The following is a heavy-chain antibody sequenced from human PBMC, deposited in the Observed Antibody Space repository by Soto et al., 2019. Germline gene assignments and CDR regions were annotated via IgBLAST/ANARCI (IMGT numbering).Heavy chain of an antibody. CDR1: GFTFSSYE. D-gene: IGHD3-22*01. CDR3: ARASPYYYDSRAFDY. Sequence: GGSLRLSCAASGFTFSSYEMNWVRQAPGKGLEWVSYISSSGSTIYYADSVKGRFTISRDNAKNSLYLQMNSLRAEDTAVYYCARASPYYYDSRAFDYWGQGTLVTVSS. J-gene: IGHJ4*02. CDR2: ISSSGSTI. V-gene: IGHV3-48*03.